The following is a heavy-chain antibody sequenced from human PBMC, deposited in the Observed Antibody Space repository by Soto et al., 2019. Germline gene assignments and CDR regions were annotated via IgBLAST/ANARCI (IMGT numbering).Heavy chain of an antibody. Sequence: EVQLVESGGGLVKPGESLTLSCAASGFTFSNHNMNWVRQAPGKGLEWVSSISYSSRHIYYADSVKGRFTISRDNAKQLLSLQMTGLRGDDTAVYYCARECQGSVVLVPAEIGDSWGQGTLVTVSS. CDR2: ISYSSRHI. CDR1: GFTFSNHN. J-gene: IGHJ4*02. CDR3: ARECQGSVVLVPAEIGDS. V-gene: IGHV3-21*02. D-gene: IGHD2-2*01.